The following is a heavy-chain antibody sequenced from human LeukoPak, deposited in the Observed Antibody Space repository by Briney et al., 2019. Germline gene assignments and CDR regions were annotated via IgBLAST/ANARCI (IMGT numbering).Heavy chain of an antibody. CDR1: GGSISSSGYY. CDR3: ARDGVRYDSSGYYLR. Sequence: PSETLSLTCTVSGGSISSSGYYWGWIRQPPGKGLEWIGSIESSGATFYIPSLKSRVTISVDTSKNQFSLKLSSVTAADTAVYYCARDGVRYDSSGYYLRWGQGTLVTVSS. D-gene: IGHD3-22*01. V-gene: IGHV4-39*07. J-gene: IGHJ4*02. CDR2: IESSGAT.